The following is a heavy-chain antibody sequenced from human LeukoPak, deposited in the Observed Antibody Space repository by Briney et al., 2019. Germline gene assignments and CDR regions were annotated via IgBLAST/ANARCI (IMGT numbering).Heavy chain of an antibody. CDR1: GFTFSSYS. D-gene: IGHD2-2*02. Sequence: GGSLRLSCAASGFTFSSYSMNWVRQAPGKGLEWVSSISSSSSYIYYADSVKGRFTISRDNAKNSLYLQMNSLRAEDTAVYYCARIEDIVVVPAAILEPLVEDYWGQGTLVTVSS. CDR3: ARIEDIVVVPAAILEPLVEDY. V-gene: IGHV3-21*01. J-gene: IGHJ4*02. CDR2: ISSSSSYI.